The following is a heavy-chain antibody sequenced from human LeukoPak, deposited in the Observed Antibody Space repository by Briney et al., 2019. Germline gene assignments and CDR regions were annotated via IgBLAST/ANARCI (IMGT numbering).Heavy chain of an antibody. Sequence: GGSLSLSCAASGFTFSSYWMSWVRQAPGKGLEWVANINQDGSEKYYVDSVKGAFTISRDNAKNSLYLQMNSLRAEDTAVYYCARVHSSFDPSGQGTLVTVSS. CDR3: ARVHSSFDP. J-gene: IGHJ5*02. CDR2: INQDGSEK. CDR1: GFTFSSYW. V-gene: IGHV3-7*04.